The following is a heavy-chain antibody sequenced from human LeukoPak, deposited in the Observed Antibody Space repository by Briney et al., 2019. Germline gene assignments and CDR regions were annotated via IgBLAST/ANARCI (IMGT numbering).Heavy chain of an antibody. V-gene: IGHV3-23*01. CDR1: GFTFSSYA. Sequence: GGSLRLSCAASGFTFSSYAMSWVRQAPGKGLEWVSAISGSGGSTYYADSVKGRFTISRDNSKNTLYLQMNSLRAEDTAVYYCAISPPGPYYYDSSAKGYWGQGTLVTVSS. CDR2: ISGSGGST. CDR3: AISPPGPYYYDSSAKGY. J-gene: IGHJ4*02. D-gene: IGHD3-22*01.